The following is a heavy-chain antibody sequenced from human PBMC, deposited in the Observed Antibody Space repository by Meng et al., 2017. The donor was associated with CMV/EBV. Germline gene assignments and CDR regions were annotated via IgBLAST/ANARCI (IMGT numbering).Heavy chain of an antibody. D-gene: IGHD2-15*01. Sequence: CGFTFSNYVMTWVRQAPGKGLEWVSAISGGGGDTYYADSVKGRFTISRDNSRNTVFLQMSSLRAEDTAVYYCAKGVAAGKLDWFDPWGQGTLVTVSS. J-gene: IGHJ5*02. CDR2: ISGGGGDT. V-gene: IGHV3-23*01. CDR1: GFTFSNYV. CDR3: AKGVAAGKLDWFDP.